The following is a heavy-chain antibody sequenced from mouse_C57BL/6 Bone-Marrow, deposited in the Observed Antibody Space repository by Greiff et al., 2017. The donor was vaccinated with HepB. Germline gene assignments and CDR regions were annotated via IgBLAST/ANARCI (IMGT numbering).Heavy chain of an antibody. CDR1: GFTFSDYG. V-gene: IGHV5-17*01. Sequence: VMLVESGGGLVKPGGSLKLSCAASGFTFSDYGMHWVRQAPEKGLEWVAYISSGSSTIYYADTVKGRFTISRDNAKNTLFLQMTSLRSEDTAMYYCARLTTVVATENAMDDWGQGTSVTVSS. CDR2: ISSGSSTI. CDR3: ARLTTVVATENAMDD. D-gene: IGHD1-1*01. J-gene: IGHJ4*01.